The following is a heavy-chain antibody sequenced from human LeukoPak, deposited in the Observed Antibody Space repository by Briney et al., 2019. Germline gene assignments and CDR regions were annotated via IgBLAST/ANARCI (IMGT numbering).Heavy chain of an antibody. D-gene: IGHD5-12*01. CDR2: ISINSDII. CDR1: GFTFSSYN. J-gene: IGHJ4*02. Sequence: PGGSQRLSCAASGFTFSSYNMIWVRQAPGKGLEWVSYISINSDIIHYADSVKGRFTISRDNSKNTLYLQMNSLRAEDTAVYYCARDIRGSGYDILDYWGQGTLVTVSS. V-gene: IGHV3-48*01. CDR3: ARDIRGSGYDILDY.